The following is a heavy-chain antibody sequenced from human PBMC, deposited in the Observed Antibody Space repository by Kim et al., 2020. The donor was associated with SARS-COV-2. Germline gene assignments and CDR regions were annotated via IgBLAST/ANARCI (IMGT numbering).Heavy chain of an antibody. CDR3: ASINYYYYYYGMDV. J-gene: IGHJ6*02. CDR2: ISAYNGNT. V-gene: IGHV1-18*01. Sequence: ASVKVSCKASGYTFTSYGISWVRQAPGQGLEWMGWISAYNGNTNYAQKLQGRVTMTTDTSTSTAYMELRSLRSDDTAVYYCASINYYYYYYGMDVWGQGTTGPVSS. CDR1: GYTFTSYG.